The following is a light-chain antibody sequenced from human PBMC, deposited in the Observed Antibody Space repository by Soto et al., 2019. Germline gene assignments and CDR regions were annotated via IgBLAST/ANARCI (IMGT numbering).Light chain of an antibody. CDR1: STDFVSYNR. CDR3: SLYTSENTYV. Sequence: QSVLTQPPSVSGSPGQSVTISCTGTSTDFVSYNRVSWYQQPPGTAPKLMIYEVRKRPSGVPDRFSGSKSGNTASLTISGIQAADEADYYCSLYTSENTYVFGTGTKLTVL. J-gene: IGLJ1*01. V-gene: IGLV2-18*01. CDR2: EVR.